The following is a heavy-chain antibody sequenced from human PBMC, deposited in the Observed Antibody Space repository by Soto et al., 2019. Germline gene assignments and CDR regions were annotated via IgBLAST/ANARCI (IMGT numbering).Heavy chain of an antibody. D-gene: IGHD3-10*01. Sequence: PGGTLRLSCAASGFTFDDFAMHWVRQVPGKGLEWVAGISRNSDTVDYAVSVKGRFIISRNNANNFLYLQMNSLRPEDTAIYYCAKVGGAFNYYYPMSVWTQGTTVP. CDR2: ISRNSDTV. J-gene: IGHJ6*02. V-gene: IGHV3-9*01. CDR1: GFTFDDFA. CDR3: AKVGGAFNYYYPMSV.